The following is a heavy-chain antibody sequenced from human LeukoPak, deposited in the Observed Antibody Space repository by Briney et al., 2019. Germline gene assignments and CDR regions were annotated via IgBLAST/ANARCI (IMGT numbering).Heavy chain of an antibody. V-gene: IGHV4-59*01. CDR3: ARSITSSWYGDFQH. Sequence: SETLSLTCTVSGGSMSGYFWSWIRQPPGKGLEWIGYIYYSGSTNYNPSLKSRVTISVDTSKNQFSLKLSSVTAVDTAVYYCARSITSSWYGDFQHWGQGTLVTVSS. CDR2: IYYSGST. D-gene: IGHD6-13*01. CDR1: GGSMSGYF. J-gene: IGHJ1*01.